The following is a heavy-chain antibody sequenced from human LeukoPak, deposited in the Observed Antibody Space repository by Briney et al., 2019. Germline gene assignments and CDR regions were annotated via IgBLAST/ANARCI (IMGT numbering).Heavy chain of an antibody. CDR2: IHTSGST. CDR3: ARDGTSGWYGIAFDI. Sequence: PSETLSLTCSVSGGSINSYYWGWIRQPAGKGLEWIGRIHTSGSTNYSPSLKSRLTVSVDTSKNQFSLKLSSVTAADTAVYYCARDGTSGWYGIAFDIWGQGTMVTVSS. D-gene: IGHD6-19*01. J-gene: IGHJ3*02. CDR1: GGSINSYY. V-gene: IGHV4-4*07.